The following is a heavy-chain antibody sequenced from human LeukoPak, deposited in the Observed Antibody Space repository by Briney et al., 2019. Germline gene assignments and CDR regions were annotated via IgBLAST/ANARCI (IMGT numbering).Heavy chain of an antibody. D-gene: IGHD2-2*01. J-gene: IGHJ3*02. CDR3: ASTTYQLLGYAFDI. V-gene: IGHV4-59*01. CDR1: GGSISSYY. Sequence: PSETLSLTCTVSGGSISSYYWSWIRQPPGEGLEWIGYIYYSGSTNYNPSLKSRVSISVDTSKNQFSLKLSSVTAADTAVYYCASTTYQLLGYAFDIWGQGTMVTVSS. CDR2: IYYSGST.